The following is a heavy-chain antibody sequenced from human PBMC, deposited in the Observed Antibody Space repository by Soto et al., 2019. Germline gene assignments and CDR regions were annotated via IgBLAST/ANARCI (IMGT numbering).Heavy chain of an antibody. CDR3: ARDASGTMIVVVLPHYFDY. D-gene: IGHD3-22*01. Sequence: GGSLRLSCAASGFTFSSYAMHWVRQAPGKGLEWVAVISYDGSNKYYADSVKGRFTISRDNSKNTLYLQMNSLRAEDTAVYYCARDASGTMIVVVLPHYFDYWGQGTLVTVSS. V-gene: IGHV3-30-3*01. CDR2: ISYDGSNK. J-gene: IGHJ4*02. CDR1: GFTFSSYA.